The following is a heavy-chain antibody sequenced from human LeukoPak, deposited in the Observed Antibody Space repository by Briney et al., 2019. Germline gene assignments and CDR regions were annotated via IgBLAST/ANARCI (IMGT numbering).Heavy chain of an antibody. V-gene: IGHV3-23*01. J-gene: IGHJ4*02. CDR1: GFTFSTAS. CDR3: AKKPAIIKYPFDN. CDR2: FDTGFGT. D-gene: IGHD5-24*01. Sequence: HPGGSLRLSCAASGFTFSTASLHWVRQAPGRGLEWVSAFDTGFGTYYPDSLKGRFTISRDNSKNTLFLQMNSLRAEDTALYYCAKKPAIIKYPFDNWGQGTLVTVSS.